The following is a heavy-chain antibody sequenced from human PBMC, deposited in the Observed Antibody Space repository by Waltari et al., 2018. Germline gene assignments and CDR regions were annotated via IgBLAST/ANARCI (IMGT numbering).Heavy chain of an antibody. CDR1: GGTFSSYA. D-gene: IGHD3-22*01. J-gene: IGHJ4*02. V-gene: IGHV1-69*13. CDR2: ISPIFGTA. Sequence: QVQLVQSGAEVKKPGSSVKVSCKAPGGTFSSYAISWVRKAPGQGLEWMGGISPIFGTANYAQKFQGRVTITADESTSTAYMELSSLRSEDTAVYYCARPGYYYDSSGYQAFDYWGQGTLVTVSS. CDR3: ARPGYYYDSSGYQAFDY.